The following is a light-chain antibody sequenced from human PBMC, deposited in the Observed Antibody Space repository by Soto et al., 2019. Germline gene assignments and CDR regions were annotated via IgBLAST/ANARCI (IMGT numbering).Light chain of an antibody. CDR3: QQYNSYPWT. J-gene: IGKJ1*01. V-gene: IGKV1-5*03. Sequence: IQMTQSPSTLSASVGDRVTITCRASQSISSWLAWYQQKPGKAPKLLIYKASSLESRVPSRFSGSGSGTEFTLTISSLQPDDFATYYCQQYNSYPWTFGQGTK. CDR2: KAS. CDR1: QSISSW.